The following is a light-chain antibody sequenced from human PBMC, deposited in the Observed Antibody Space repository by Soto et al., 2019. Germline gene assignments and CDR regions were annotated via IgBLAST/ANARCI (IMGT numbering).Light chain of an antibody. CDR2: DTS. V-gene: IGKV3-11*01. J-gene: IGKJ5*01. CDR1: RDIKRY. Sequence: EIVLTQSPATLSLSRGERSTLXXRASRDIKRYLAWYQQKPGQAPRXVIYDTSNRATGIPARFSGSGAGTDFTLTISSLEPEDFAVFYCQQYGTSEIIFGQGTRLEIK. CDR3: QQYGTSEII.